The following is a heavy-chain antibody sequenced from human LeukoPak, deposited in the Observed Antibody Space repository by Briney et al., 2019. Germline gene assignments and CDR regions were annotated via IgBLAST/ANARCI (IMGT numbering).Heavy chain of an antibody. D-gene: IGHD2-21*02. V-gene: IGHV3-23*01. J-gene: IGHJ4*02. Sequence: GGSLTLSCAASGFTFNNHAMNWVRQAPGKGLEWVSSISGGGGSTNYADSVKGRFTISRDNSKNTLSLEMNSLRADDTAVYFCAKGRVVTTSPLNYWGQGTLVTVSS. CDR3: AKGRVVTTSPLNY. CDR2: ISGGGGST. CDR1: GFTFNNHA.